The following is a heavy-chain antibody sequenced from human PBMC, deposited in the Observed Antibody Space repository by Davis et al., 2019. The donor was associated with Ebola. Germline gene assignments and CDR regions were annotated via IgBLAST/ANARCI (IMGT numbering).Heavy chain of an antibody. D-gene: IGHD4-17*01. CDR2: IKSDGTTI. V-gene: IGHV3-74*01. J-gene: IGHJ4*02. Sequence: HTGGSLRLSCAASGFSFSKYWMHWVRQAPGKGLEWVSRIKSDGTTISYADSVKGRFTISRDNSKNTLYLQMNSLRAEDTAVYYCARNGDFVDYWGQGTLVTVSS. CDR3: ARNGDFVDY. CDR1: GFSFSKYW.